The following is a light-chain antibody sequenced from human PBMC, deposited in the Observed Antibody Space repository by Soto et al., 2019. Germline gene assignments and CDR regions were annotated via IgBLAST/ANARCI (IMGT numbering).Light chain of an antibody. CDR2: GAS. Sequence: EIVLTQSPGTLSLSPGERATLSCRACQSGFSFYLAWFQQKPGQAPRLLIYGASTRATGIPDRFSGSGSGTDFTLTISRLEPEDFAVYYCHQYGSSPWTLGQGTKVEIK. J-gene: IGKJ1*01. CDR3: HQYGSSPWT. V-gene: IGKV3-20*01. CDR1: QSGFSFY.